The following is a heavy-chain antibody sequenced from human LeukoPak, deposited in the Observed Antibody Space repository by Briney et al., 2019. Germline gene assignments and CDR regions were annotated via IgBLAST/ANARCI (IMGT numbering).Heavy chain of an antibody. Sequence: SVKVSCKASGGTFSSYAIGWVRQAPGQGLEWMGRIIPILGIANYAQKFQGRVTITADKSTSTAYMKLSSLRSEDTAVYYCARDYYDILTGYYKGGPFDYWGQGTLVTVSS. CDR3: ARDYYDILTGYYKGGPFDY. CDR2: IIPILGIA. J-gene: IGHJ4*02. D-gene: IGHD3-9*01. V-gene: IGHV1-69*04. CDR1: GGTFSSYA.